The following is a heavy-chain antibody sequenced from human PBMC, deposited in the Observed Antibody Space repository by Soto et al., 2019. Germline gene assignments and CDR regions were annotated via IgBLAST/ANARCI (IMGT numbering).Heavy chain of an antibody. D-gene: IGHD2-15*01. CDR1: GYTFTGYY. Sequence: ASVKVSCKASGYTFTGYYMHWVRQAPGQGLEWMGWINPNSGGTNYAQKFQGWVTMTRDTSISTAYMGLSRLRSDDTAVYYCARDTGYCSGGSCYSAFFFDYWGQGTLVTVSS. V-gene: IGHV1-2*04. CDR2: INPNSGGT. J-gene: IGHJ4*02. CDR3: ARDTGYCSGGSCYSAFFFDY.